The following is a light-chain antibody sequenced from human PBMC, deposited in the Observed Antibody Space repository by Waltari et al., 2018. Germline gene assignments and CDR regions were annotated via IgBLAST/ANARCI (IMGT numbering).Light chain of an antibody. CDR2: AAS. Sequence: DIQMTQSPSSLSASVGDRVTITCRASQSISSYLNWYQQKPGKAPKPRIYAASSLQSGVPSRFSGSGSGTECTLAISSLQAEDVVTYYGRESDSTRRRYSCGQGTKLG. V-gene: IGKV1-39*01. CDR3: RESDSTRRRYS. CDR1: QSISSY. J-gene: IGKJ2*03.